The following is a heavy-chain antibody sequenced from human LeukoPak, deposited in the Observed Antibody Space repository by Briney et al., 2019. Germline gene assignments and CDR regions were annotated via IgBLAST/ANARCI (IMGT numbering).Heavy chain of an antibody. CDR3: ARHNQGSPDY. V-gene: IGHV3-48*01. J-gene: IGHJ4*02. Sequence: GGSLRLSCVASGFIFSYYDMDWVRQAPGKGLEWISYISSSRSIMYYADSVLGRFIVSRDNAENTLYLQMNSLRGDDTAVYYCARHNQGSPDYWGQGTLVTVSS. CDR2: ISSSRSIM. CDR1: GFIFSYYD.